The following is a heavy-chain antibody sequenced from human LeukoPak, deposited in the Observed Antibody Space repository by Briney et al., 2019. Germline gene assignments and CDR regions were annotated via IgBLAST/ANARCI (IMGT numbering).Heavy chain of an antibody. CDR1: GFTFDDYG. Sequence: AGGSLRLSCAASGFTFDDYGMSWVRQAAGKGLEWVSGINWNGGSTGYADSVKGRFTISRDNSKNTLYLQMNSLRAEDTAVYYCATYYYDSSGYTRYFDYWGQGALVTVSS. V-gene: IGHV3-20*04. CDR3: ATYYYDSSGYTRYFDY. D-gene: IGHD3-22*01. CDR2: INWNGGST. J-gene: IGHJ4*02.